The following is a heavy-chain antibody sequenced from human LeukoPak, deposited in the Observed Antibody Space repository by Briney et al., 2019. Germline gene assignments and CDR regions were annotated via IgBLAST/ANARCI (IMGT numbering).Heavy chain of an antibody. Sequence: PGGSLRLSCAASGFTFSSYTMHWVRQAPGKGLEWVANIKQDGSEKYYVDSVKGRFTISRDNAKNSLYLQMNSLRAEDTAVYYCARDALGPDYWGQGTLVTVSS. D-gene: IGHD3-16*01. J-gene: IGHJ4*02. V-gene: IGHV3-7*01. CDR3: ARDALGPDY. CDR1: GFTFSSYT. CDR2: IKQDGSEK.